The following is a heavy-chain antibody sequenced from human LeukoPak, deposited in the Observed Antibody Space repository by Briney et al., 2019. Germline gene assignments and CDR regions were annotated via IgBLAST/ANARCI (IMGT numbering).Heavy chain of an antibody. V-gene: IGHV3-48*03. J-gene: IGHJ6*04. CDR2: ISSSGSTI. CDR3: AELGITMIGGV. Sequence: GSLSLSCAASGFTFSSYEMNWVRPAPGKGLEWVSYISSSGSTIYYADSVKGRFTISRDNAKNSLYLQMNSLRAEDTAVYYCAELGITMIGGVWGKGTTVTISS. D-gene: IGHD3-10*02. CDR1: GFTFSSYE.